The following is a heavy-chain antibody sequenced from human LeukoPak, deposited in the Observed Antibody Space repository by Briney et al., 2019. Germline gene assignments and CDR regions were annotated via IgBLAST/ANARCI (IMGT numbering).Heavy chain of an antibody. D-gene: IGHD6-6*01. V-gene: IGHV3-23*01. Sequence: GGSLRLSCAAPGFTFNSYAMSWVRQAPGKGLEWVSGISGSGGNTYYADSVKGRFTISRDNSSNTLYLQMNSLTAEDTAVYYCAKSRGYSNTSPFDYWGRGTLVAVSS. CDR2: ISGSGGNT. CDR3: AKSRGYSNTSPFDY. J-gene: IGHJ4*02. CDR1: GFTFNSYA.